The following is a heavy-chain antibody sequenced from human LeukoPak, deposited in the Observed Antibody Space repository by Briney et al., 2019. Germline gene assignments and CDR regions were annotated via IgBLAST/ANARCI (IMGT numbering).Heavy chain of an antibody. CDR3: AKDRGGAYYESSVDI. Sequence: PGGSLRLSCEASGFTFSTYEMNWVRLAPGKGLEWVAVISYDGNNKYYADSVKGRFTISRDNSKNTLYLQMNSLRAEDTAVYYCAKDRGGAYYESSVDIWGQGTMVTVSS. V-gene: IGHV3-30*18. J-gene: IGHJ3*02. D-gene: IGHD3-22*01. CDR1: GFTFSTYE. CDR2: ISYDGNNK.